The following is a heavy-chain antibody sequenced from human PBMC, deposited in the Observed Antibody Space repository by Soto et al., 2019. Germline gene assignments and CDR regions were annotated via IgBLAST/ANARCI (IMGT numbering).Heavy chain of an antibody. CDR2: IYYSGST. V-gene: IGHV4-59*08. CDR3: ARNVDIVATVFDY. D-gene: IGHD5-12*01. CDR1: GGSISSYY. Sequence: SETLSLTCTVSGGSISSYYWSWIRQPPGKGLEWIGYIYYSGSTNYNPSLKSRVTISVDTSKNQFSLKLSSVTAADTAVYYCARNVDIVATVFDYWGQGILVTVSS. J-gene: IGHJ4*02.